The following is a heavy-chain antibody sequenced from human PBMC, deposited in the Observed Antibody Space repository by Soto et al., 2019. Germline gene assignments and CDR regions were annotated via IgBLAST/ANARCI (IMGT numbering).Heavy chain of an antibody. CDR2: INPANGNT. D-gene: IGHD3-3*01. CDR3: ARVPVLRFLELFSNDY. Sequence: QVQLVQSGAEVKKPGSSVRVSCKASGYTFDTYAIHWVRQAPGKSLEWMGWINPANGNTTYSQKFQGRVAITRDASANTAFMELSGLLFEDTAVYYCARVPVLRFLELFSNDYWGQGTLVTVSS. J-gene: IGHJ4*02. V-gene: IGHV1-3*01. CDR1: GYTFDTYA.